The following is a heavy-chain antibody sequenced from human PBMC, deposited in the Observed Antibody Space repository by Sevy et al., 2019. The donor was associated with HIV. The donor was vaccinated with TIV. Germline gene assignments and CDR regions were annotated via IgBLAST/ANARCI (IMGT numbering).Heavy chain of an antibody. Sequence: ASVKVSCKASGYFFTGYYLHWVRQTPGQGLEWMGRINPNSGGTNYAQNFQGRVTMTRDTSISTAYMELSRLRSDDTAVYYCARGKKNRQVASPSVVNYFYSHMDVWGQGTTVTVSS. CDR3: ARGKKNRQVASPSVVNYFYSHMDV. V-gene: IGHV1-2*06. J-gene: IGHJ6*02. D-gene: IGHD3-3*01. CDR1: GYFFTGYY. CDR2: INPNSGGT.